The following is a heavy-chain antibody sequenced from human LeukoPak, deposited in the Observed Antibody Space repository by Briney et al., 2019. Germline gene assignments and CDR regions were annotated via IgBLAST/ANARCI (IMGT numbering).Heavy chain of an antibody. Sequence: PSETLSLTCTVSGGSITTFYWSWIRQPPGKGLEWIGYIYYSGSTNYNPSLKSRVTISVDTSKNQFSLKLSSVTAADTALYYCARDAHYGSGSHAAYFDFWGQGTLVTVSS. CDR2: IYYSGST. CDR3: ARDAHYGSGSHAAYFDF. J-gene: IGHJ4*02. V-gene: IGHV4-59*01. CDR1: GGSITTFY. D-gene: IGHD3-10*01.